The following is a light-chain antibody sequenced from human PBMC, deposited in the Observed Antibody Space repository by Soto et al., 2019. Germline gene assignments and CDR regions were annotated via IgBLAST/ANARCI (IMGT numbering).Light chain of an antibody. J-gene: IGLJ3*02. V-gene: IGLV1-40*01. CDR1: SSNIGAGYD. CDR2: RNT. Sequence: QPVLTQPPSVSGAPGQRVTISCTGSSSNIGAGYDVHWYQQLPGTAPKLLIYRNTNRPSGVPDRFSGSKSGTSASLAITGLQAEDEADYYCQSYDSSLSGWGVFGGGTKVTVL. CDR3: QSYDSSLSGWGV.